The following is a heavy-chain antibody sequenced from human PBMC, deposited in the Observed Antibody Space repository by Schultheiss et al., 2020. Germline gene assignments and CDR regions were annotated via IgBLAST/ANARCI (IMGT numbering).Heavy chain of an antibody. D-gene: IGHD2-15*01. CDR1: GGSISSGGYY. CDR2: IYTSGST. Sequence: SETLSLTCTVSGGSISSGGYYWGWIRQPAGKGLEWIGRIYTSGSTYYNPSLKSRVTISVDTSKNQFSLKLSSVTAADTAVYYCAKDRGYCSGGSCYYLDYWGQGTLVTVSS. CDR3: AKDRGYCSGGSCYYLDY. V-gene: IGHV4-61*02. J-gene: IGHJ4*02.